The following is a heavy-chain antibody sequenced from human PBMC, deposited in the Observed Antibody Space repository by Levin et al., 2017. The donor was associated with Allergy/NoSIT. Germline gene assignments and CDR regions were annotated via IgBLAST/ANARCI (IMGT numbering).Heavy chain of an antibody. Sequence: GGSLRLSCAVSGLSFSIYAMHWVRQAPGKGLEWVAVISNEGSKIFYADSVKGRFTISRDNAKNMLYLQMSSLRAEDTGVYYCVRALGANYDYVWGSYRYVGHGLDVWGQGTTVTVSS. CDR3: VRALGANYDYVWGSYRYVGHGLDV. CDR2: ISNEGSKI. J-gene: IGHJ6*02. V-gene: IGHV3-30*04. D-gene: IGHD3-16*02. CDR1: GLSFSIYA.